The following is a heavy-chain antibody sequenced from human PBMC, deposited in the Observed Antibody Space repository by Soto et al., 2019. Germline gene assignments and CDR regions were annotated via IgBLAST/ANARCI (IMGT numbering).Heavy chain of an antibody. Sequence: QVKLVQSGAEVKKPGASVKVSCETSGYTFFSYGITWVRQAPEQGLEWMGWVSGYNGHTNYAQKFQGRVTMTRDISTTTAYMELRNLRSDDTAVYYCARLVGPTSSDNWFDPWGQGTLVTVSS. J-gene: IGHJ5*02. D-gene: IGHD1-26*01. CDR2: VSGYNGHT. CDR3: ARLVGPTSSDNWFDP. CDR1: GYTFFSYG. V-gene: IGHV1-18*01.